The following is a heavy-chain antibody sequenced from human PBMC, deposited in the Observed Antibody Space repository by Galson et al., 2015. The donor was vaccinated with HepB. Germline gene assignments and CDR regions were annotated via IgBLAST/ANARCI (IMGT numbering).Heavy chain of an antibody. V-gene: IGHV3-66*03. J-gene: IGHJ6*02. CDR2: IYTTGTT. CDR1: GFTVSTSF. CDR3: TRDPVTTLGYGMDV. Sequence: SLRLSCAASGFTVSTSFMSWVRQAPGKGLEWVSVIYTTGTTYYADPVKGRFTISRDDSKNTVYLQMNSPSAEDTATYYCTRDPVTTLGYGMDVWGQGTTVTVSS. D-gene: IGHD2/OR15-2a*01.